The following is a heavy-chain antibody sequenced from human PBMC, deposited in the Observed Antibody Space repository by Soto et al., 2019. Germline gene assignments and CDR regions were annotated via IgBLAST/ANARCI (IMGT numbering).Heavy chain of an antibody. CDR3: ARDLVVVAATAAFDI. D-gene: IGHD2-15*01. J-gene: IGHJ3*02. V-gene: IGHV4-4*02. Sequence: QVQLQESGPGLVKPSGTLSLTCAVSGGSISSSNWWSWVRQPPGKGLVWIGEIYHSGSTNYNPSLKSRLTISVDKSTNQFSLKLSSVTAADTAVYYCARDLVVVAATAAFDIWGQGTMVTVSS. CDR1: GGSISSSNW. CDR2: IYHSGST.